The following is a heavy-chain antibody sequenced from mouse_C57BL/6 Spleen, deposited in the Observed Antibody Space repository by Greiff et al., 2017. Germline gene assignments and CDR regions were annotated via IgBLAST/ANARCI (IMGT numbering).Heavy chain of an antibody. CDR1: GYTFTSYW. CDR2: IDPSDSYT. Sequence: VKLQQPGAELVMPGASVKLSCKASGYTFTSYWMHWVKQRPGQGLEWIGEIDPSDSYTNYNQKFKGKSTLTVDKSSSTAYMQLSSRTSEDSAVYYCSRNWDEGFDYWGQGTTLTVSS. J-gene: IGHJ2*01. D-gene: IGHD4-1*01. CDR3: SRNWDEGFDY. V-gene: IGHV1-69*01.